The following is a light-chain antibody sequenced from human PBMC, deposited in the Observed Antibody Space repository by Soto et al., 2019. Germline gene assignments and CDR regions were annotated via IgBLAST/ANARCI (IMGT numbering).Light chain of an antibody. V-gene: IGKV3-20*01. CDR1: QSVSSSY. CDR2: GAS. Sequence: EIVLTQSPGTLSLSPGERATLSCRASQSVSSSYLAWYQQKPGQAPRLLIYGASSRATGIPDRFSGSGSGTDLTLTISRLEPEDFAVYYCPQYGSAPLTFGQGTRLEIK. CDR3: PQYGSAPLT. J-gene: IGKJ5*01.